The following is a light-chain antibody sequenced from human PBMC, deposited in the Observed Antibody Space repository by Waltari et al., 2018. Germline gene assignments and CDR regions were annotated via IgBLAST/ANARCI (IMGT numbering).Light chain of an antibody. CDR1: PTIGRS. CDR2: RAS. J-gene: IGKJ1*01. V-gene: IGKV3D-15*01. CDR3: QQYNNWSPGT. Sequence: ETVVTQSPATLSMSPGERATISCRTSPTIGRSLAWYQQRPGQAPRLLIYRASTRAPGIPDRFSSSGSETEFTLTISSLQSEDIAVYYCQQYNNWSPGTFGQGTKVEI.